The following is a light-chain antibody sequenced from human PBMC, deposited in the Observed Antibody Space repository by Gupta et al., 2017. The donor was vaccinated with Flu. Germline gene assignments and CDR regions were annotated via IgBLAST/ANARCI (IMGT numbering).Light chain of an antibody. CDR2: DVS. CDR3: CSYAGSGV. CDR1: SSDVGGYNY. V-gene: IGLV2-11*01. Sequence: QSALTQPRSVSGSPGQSVTISCTGTSSDVGGYNYVSWYQQHPGKAPKLMIYDVSKRPSGVPERFAGSKYGNTESLTISGLQAEDESEYYCCSYAGSGVLGGGTKLTVL. J-gene: IGLJ3*02.